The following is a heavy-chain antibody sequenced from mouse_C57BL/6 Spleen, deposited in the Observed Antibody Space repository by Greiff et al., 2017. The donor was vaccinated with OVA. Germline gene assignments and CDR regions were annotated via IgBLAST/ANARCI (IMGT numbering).Heavy chain of an antibody. J-gene: IGHJ1*03. CDR1: GYTFTDYN. V-gene: IGHV1-18*01. CDR3: ARSYYYGSSDWYFDV. Sequence: VQLKQSGPELVKPGASVKIPCKASGYTFTDYNMDWVKQSHGKSLEWIGDINPNNGGAIYNQKFKGKATLTVDKSSSTAYMELRSLTSEDTAVYYCARSYYYGSSDWYFDVWGTGTTVTVSS. D-gene: IGHD1-1*01. CDR2: INPNNGGA.